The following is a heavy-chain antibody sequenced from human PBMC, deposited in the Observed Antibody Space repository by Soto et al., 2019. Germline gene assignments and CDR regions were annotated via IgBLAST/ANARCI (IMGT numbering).Heavy chain of an antibody. D-gene: IGHD2-21*02. Sequence: EVQLVESGGGLVKPGGSLRLSCAASGFTFSSYSMNWVRQAPGKGLEWVSSISSSSSYIYYADSVKGRFTISRDNAKNSLYLQMNSLRAEDTAVYYCAREPLAVVVTALVAFDIWGQGTMVTVSS. V-gene: IGHV3-21*01. CDR3: AREPLAVVVTALVAFDI. CDR1: GFTFSSYS. J-gene: IGHJ3*02. CDR2: ISSSSSYI.